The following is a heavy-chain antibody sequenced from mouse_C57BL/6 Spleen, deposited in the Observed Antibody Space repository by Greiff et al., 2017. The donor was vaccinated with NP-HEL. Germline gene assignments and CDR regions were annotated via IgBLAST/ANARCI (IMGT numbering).Heavy chain of an antibody. J-gene: IGHJ2*01. CDR1: GYTFTSYW. D-gene: IGHD3-2*02. Sequence: VKLQQPGAELVRPGSSVKLSCKASGYTFTSYWMHWVKQRPIQGLEWIGNIDPSDSETHYNQKFKDKATLTVDKSSSTAYMQLSSLTSEDSAVYYCARSAQGYFDYWGQGTTLTVSS. CDR3: ARSAQGYFDY. CDR2: IDPSDSET. V-gene: IGHV1-52*01.